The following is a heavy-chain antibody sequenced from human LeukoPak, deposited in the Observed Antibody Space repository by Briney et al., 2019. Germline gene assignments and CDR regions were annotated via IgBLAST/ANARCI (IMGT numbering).Heavy chain of an antibody. V-gene: IGHV4-4*07. CDR3: VRDYSSGWPMTYYNPYIDL. J-gene: IGHJ6*03. D-gene: IGHD6-19*01. CDR2: VFVTGSP. Sequence: SETLSLTCTVYGGSVSSYYWNWIRLPAGKGVEWIGRVFVTGSPNYSPSLKSRVTISLDASKNQLFLRLASVTAADTAVYYCVRDYSSGWPMTYYNPYIDLWGKGTMVTVSS. CDR1: GGSVSSYY.